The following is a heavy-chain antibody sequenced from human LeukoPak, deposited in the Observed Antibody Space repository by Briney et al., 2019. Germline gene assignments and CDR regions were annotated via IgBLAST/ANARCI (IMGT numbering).Heavy chain of an antibody. D-gene: IGHD2-15*01. Sequence: GASVKVSCKASGYTFTSYYMHWVRQAPGQGLEWMGIINPSGGSTSYEQKFQGRVTMTRDTSTSTVYMELSSLRSEDTAVYYCATTMVVGNSDYWGQGTLVTVSS. CDR1: GYTFTSYY. CDR3: ATTMVVGNSDY. CDR2: INPSGGST. J-gene: IGHJ4*02. V-gene: IGHV1-46*01.